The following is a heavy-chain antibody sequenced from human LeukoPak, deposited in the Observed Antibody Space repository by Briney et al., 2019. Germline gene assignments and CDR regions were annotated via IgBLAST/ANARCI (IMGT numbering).Heavy chain of an antibody. Sequence: ASVKVSCKVSGYTLTELSMHWVRQAPGKGLEWMGGFDPEDGETIYAQKFQGRVTMTEDTSTDTAYMELSSLRSEDTAVYYCATSAPEPYYFDYWGQGTLVTVSS. CDR3: ATSAPEPYYFDY. CDR1: GYTLTELS. V-gene: IGHV1-24*01. J-gene: IGHJ4*02. D-gene: IGHD1-14*01. CDR2: FDPEDGET.